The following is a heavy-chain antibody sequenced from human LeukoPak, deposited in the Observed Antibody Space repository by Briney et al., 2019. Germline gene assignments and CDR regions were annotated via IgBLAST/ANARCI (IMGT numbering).Heavy chain of an antibody. CDR3: AKSLSSSSDQNYYYYGMDV. V-gene: IGHV3-23*01. Sequence: GGSLTLSCAASGFTFSSYDLSWVRQAPGKGLEWVSAISGSGGSTYYADSVKGRFTISRDNSKNTLYLQMNSLRAEDTAVYYCAKSLSSSSDQNYYYYGMDVWGQGTTVTVSS. CDR1: GFTFSSYD. J-gene: IGHJ6*02. D-gene: IGHD6-6*01. CDR2: ISGSGGST.